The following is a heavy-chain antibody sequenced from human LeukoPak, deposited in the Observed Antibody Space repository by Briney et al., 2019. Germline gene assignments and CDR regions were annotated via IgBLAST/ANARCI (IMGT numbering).Heavy chain of an antibody. V-gene: IGHV1-2*02. CDR1: GYTFTGYY. J-gene: IGHJ3*02. CDR3: ARGREFYDSSGSDAFDI. Sequence: ASVKVSCKASGYTFTGYYMPWVRQAPGQGLEWMGWINPNSGGTNYAQTFQGRVTMTRDTSISTAYMELSRLRSDDTAVYYCARGREFYDSSGSDAFDIWGQGTMVTVSS. CDR2: INPNSGGT. D-gene: IGHD3-22*01.